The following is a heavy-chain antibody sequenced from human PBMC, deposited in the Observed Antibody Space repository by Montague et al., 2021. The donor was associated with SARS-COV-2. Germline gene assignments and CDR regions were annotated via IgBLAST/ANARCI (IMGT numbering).Heavy chain of an antibody. D-gene: IGHD3-16*02. CDR3: ARTSLASASCRFDP. Sequence: SETLSLTCTVSGGSINSSSYYWGWIRQPPGKGLEWIGSIYSGSTYYNPSLKSRVTISIDTSKNQFSLNLTSVTAADTGVYYCARTSLASASCRFDPWGQGTLVTVSS. CDR1: GGSINSSSYY. CDR2: IYSGST. J-gene: IGHJ5*02. V-gene: IGHV4-39*07.